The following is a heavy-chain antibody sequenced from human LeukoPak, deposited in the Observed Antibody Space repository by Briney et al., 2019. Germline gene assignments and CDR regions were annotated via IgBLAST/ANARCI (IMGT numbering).Heavy chain of an antibody. CDR3: AREGGNIVFVPAVPSYWYFDL. V-gene: IGHV4-61*02. Sequence: PSETLSLTCTVSGGSISSGGYYWSWIRQPAGKGLEWIGRIYTSGSTSYNPSLKSRVTISLDTSKYQFSLKLSSVTAADTAVYYCAREGGNIVFVPAVPSYWYFDLWGRGTLVTVSS. J-gene: IGHJ2*01. CDR1: GGSISSGGYY. D-gene: IGHD2-2*01. CDR2: IYTSGST.